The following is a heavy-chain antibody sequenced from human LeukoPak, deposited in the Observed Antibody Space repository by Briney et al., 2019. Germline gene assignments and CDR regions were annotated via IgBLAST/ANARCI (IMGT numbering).Heavy chain of an antibody. D-gene: IGHD4-17*01. J-gene: IGHJ3*02. CDR1: GGSIRSGSYY. Sequence: SETLSLTCTVSGGSIRSGSYYWGWIRQPPGKGLEWIGSIYYSGSTYYNPSLKSRVTISVGTSKNQLSLKLSSVTAADTAVYYCARRTVTTWADAFDIWGQGTMVTVSS. V-gene: IGHV4-39*01. CDR3: ARRTVTTWADAFDI. CDR2: IYYSGST.